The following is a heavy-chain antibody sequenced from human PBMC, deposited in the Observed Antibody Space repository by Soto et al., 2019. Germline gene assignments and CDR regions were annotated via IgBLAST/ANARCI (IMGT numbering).Heavy chain of an antibody. J-gene: IGHJ1*01. V-gene: IGHV1-18*04. CDR2: ISGFNGNT. CDR3: ARGGSSWSAEYYEH. D-gene: IGHD6-13*01. Sequence: GASVKVSCKASDYTFTNYGISWVRQAPGQGPEWMGWISGFNGNTKYARKVQGRVTLTTDTSATTAYMELRGLRSDDTAVYYCARGGSSWSAEYYEHWGQGTLVTVSS. CDR1: DYTFTNYG.